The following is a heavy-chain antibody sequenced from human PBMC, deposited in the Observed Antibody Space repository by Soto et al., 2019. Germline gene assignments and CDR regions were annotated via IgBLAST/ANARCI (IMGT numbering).Heavy chain of an antibody. D-gene: IGHD3-22*01. CDR2: IYYSGST. J-gene: IGHJ3*02. Sequence: SETLSLTCTVSGGSISSGDYYWSWIRQPPGKGLEWIGYIYYSGSTYYNPSLKSRVTISVDTSKDQFSLKLSSVTAADTAVYYCARMAYYYDSSGYYYDNDAFDIWGQGTMVTVSS. CDR1: GGSISSGDYY. V-gene: IGHV4-30-4*01. CDR3: ARMAYYYDSSGYYYDNDAFDI.